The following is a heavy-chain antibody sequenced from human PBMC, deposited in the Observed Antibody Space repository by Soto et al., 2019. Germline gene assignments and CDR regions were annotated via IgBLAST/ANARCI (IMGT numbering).Heavy chain of an antibody. CDR3: AKDLGTFLDQYYFDY. CDR2: ISYDGSNK. V-gene: IGHV3-30*18. J-gene: IGHJ4*02. Sequence: ESGGGVVQPGRSLRLSCAASGFTFSSYGMHWVCQAPGKGLEWVAVISYDGSNKYYADSVKGRFTISRDNSKNTLYLQMNSLRAEDTAVYYCAKDLGTFLDQYYFDYWGQGTLVTVSS. CDR1: GFTFSSYG. D-gene: IGHD3-3*02.